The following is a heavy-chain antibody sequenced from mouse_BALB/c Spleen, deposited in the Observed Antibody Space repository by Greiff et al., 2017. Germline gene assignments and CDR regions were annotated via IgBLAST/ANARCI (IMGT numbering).Heavy chain of an antibody. CDR1: GYTFTDYY. Sequence: QVHVKQSGPELVKPGASVKISCKASGYTFTDYYINWVKQKPGQGLEWIGWIYPGSGNTKYNEKFKGKATLTVDTSSSTAYMQLSSLTSEDTAVYFCARGGFHDAMDYWGQGTSVTVSS. CDR2: IYPGSGNT. V-gene: IGHV1-84*02. CDR3: ARGGFHDAMDY. J-gene: IGHJ4*01.